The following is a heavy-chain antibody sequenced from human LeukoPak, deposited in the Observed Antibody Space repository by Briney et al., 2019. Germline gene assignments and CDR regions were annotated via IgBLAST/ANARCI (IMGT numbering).Heavy chain of an antibody. CDR2: IWYDGSNK. CDR1: GFTFSSYG. Sequence: PGRSLRLSCAASGFTFSSYGMHWVRQAPGKGLEWVAVIWYDGSNKYYADSVKGRFTISRDNSKNTLYLQMNSLRAEDTAVYYFARDRDGYNYGSYWFDPWGQGTLVTVSS. D-gene: IGHD5-24*01. J-gene: IGHJ5*02. V-gene: IGHV3-33*01. CDR3: ARDRDGYNYGSYWFDP.